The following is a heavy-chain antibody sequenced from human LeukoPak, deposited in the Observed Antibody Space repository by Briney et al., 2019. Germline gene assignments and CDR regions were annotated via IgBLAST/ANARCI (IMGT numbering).Heavy chain of an antibody. J-gene: IGHJ3*02. D-gene: IGHD3-9*01. CDR2: IYYTGSA. CDR1: GGSVSSRPHF. CDR3: VRLLGGYFAGNTFDI. Sequence: SETLSLTCTVSGGSVSSRPHFWAWIRHTPGKGLEWFGTIYYTGSANYNPSLKSRVTMSVDTSKDHFSLNLSSVTATDTAVYFCVRLLGGYFAGNTFDIWGQGTVVSVSS. V-gene: IGHV4-39*02.